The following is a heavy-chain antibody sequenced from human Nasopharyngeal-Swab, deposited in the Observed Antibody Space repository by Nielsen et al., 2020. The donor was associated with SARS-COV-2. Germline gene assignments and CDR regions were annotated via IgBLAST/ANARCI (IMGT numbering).Heavy chain of an antibody. D-gene: IGHD2-2*01. CDR2: ISAYNGNA. CDR3: ASNPLYCSSTSCYHDAFDI. CDR1: GYTFTSYG. Sequence: ASVKASCKASGYTFTSYGISWVRQAPGQGLEWMGWISAYNGNANYAQKLQGRVTMTTDTSTSTAYMELRSLRSDDTAVYYCASNPLYCSSTSCYHDAFDIWGQGTMVTVSS. J-gene: IGHJ3*02. V-gene: IGHV1-18*01.